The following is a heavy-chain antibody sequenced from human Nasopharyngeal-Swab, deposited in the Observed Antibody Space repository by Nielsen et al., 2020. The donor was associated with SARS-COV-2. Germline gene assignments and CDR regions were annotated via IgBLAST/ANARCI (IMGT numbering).Heavy chain of an antibody. J-gene: IGHJ4*02. Sequence: ASVKVSCKASGYTFSKYGIHWVRQAPGQGLEWMGWISAYNGNTNYAWKFQGRLTMTTDTSTSTAYMALRSLTSDDTAVHYCARPIGSIGYDQLAPLSWGQGTLVTVSS. CDR2: ISAYNGNT. V-gene: IGHV1-18*04. CDR3: ARPIGSIGYDQLAPLS. CDR1: GYTFSKYG. D-gene: IGHD5-12*01.